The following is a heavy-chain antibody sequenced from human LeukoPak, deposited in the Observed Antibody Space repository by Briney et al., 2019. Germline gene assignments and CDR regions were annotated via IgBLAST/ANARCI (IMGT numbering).Heavy chain of an antibody. J-gene: IGHJ4*02. Sequence: GGSLRLSCAASGFTFSSYEMNWVRQAPGKGLEWVSYISSSGTTIYYADSVKGRFTISRDNAKNSLYLQMNSLRAEDTAVYYCPRDNGGRYDYWGQGTLVTVSS. CDR1: GFTFSSYE. CDR3: PRDNGGRYDY. V-gene: IGHV3-48*03. CDR2: ISSSGTTI. D-gene: IGHD4-23*01.